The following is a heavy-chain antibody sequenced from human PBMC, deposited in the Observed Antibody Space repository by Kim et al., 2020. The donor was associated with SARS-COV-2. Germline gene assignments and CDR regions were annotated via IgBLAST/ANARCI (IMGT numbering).Heavy chain of an antibody. Sequence: GRLTISRDNSKNTLYLQMNSLRAEDTAVYYCARDAVVVPAAMMNWYFDLWGRGTLVTVSS. CDR3: ARDAVVVPAAMMNWYFDL. V-gene: IGHV3-30*07. J-gene: IGHJ2*01. D-gene: IGHD2-2*01.